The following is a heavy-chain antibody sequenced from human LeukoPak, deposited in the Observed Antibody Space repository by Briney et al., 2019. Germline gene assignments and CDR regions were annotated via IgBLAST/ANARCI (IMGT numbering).Heavy chain of an antibody. CDR1: GGTFSSYA. CDR3: ARQRAGIAARPDYYYYGMDV. V-gene: IGHV1-69*13. Sequence: SVKVSCKASGGTFSSYAISWVRQAPGQGLEWMGGIIPIFGTANYAQKFQGRVTITADESTSTAYMELSSLRSEDTAVYYCARQRAGIAARPDYYYYGMDVWGQGTTVTVSS. CDR2: IIPIFGTA. J-gene: IGHJ6*02. D-gene: IGHD6-6*01.